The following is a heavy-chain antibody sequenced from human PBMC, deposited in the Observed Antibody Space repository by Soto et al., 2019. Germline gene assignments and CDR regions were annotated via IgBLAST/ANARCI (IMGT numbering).Heavy chain of an antibody. V-gene: IGHV4-4*07. J-gene: IGHJ6*02. CDR1: GGSIISYY. CDR2: IYTSGST. D-gene: IGHD6-13*01. Sequence: ATLSLTVTVSGGSIISYYWSWIRQPSGKGLEWIGRIYTSGSTNYNPSLKSRVTMSVDTSKNQFSLKLSSVTAADTAVYYCARAMSETSLAAAGYYYGMDVWGQGTTVTVPS. CDR3: ARAMSETSLAAAGYYYGMDV.